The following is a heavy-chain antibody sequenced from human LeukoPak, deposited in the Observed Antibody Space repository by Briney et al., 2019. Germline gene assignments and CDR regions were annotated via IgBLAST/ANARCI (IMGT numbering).Heavy chain of an antibody. CDR3: ARGQTGTLDAFDI. D-gene: IGHD1/OR15-1a*01. J-gene: IGHJ3*02. Sequence: PGGSLPVSSAASGFTFSSYEMNWVRQAPGKGLEWVSYISSSGGTIFYADSVKRRFTISRDNAKNSRYLQMNSLRAEDTAVYYCARGQTGTLDAFDIWGQGRM. V-gene: IGHV3-48*03. CDR1: GFTFSSYE. CDR2: ISSSGGTI.